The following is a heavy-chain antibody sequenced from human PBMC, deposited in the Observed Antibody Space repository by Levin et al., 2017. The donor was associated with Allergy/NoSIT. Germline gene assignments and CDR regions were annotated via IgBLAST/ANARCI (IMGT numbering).Heavy chain of an antibody. CDR3: AKDLHYYGSGSV. V-gene: IGHV3-30*18. D-gene: IGHD3-10*01. J-gene: IGHJ4*02. Sequence: GGSLRLSCAASEFSFSSHGMHWVRQAPGKGLEWVAFVSYHGGDEHYADSVKGRFTISRDNAKNTLYLQMNSLRANDSAVYYCAKDLHYYGSGSVWGRGALVTVSS. CDR1: EFSFSSHG. CDR2: VSYHGGDE.